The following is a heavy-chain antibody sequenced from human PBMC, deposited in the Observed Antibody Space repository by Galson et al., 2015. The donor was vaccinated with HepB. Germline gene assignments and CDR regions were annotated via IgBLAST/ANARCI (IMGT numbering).Heavy chain of an antibody. V-gene: IGHV1-69*13. J-gene: IGHJ4*02. CDR3: AREVRGTGTTEGFDY. Sequence: SVKVSCKASGGTFSSYAISWVRQAPGQGLEWMGGIIPIFGTANYAQKFQGRVTITADESTSTAYMELSSLRSEDTAVYYCAREVRGTGTTEGFDYWGQGTLVTVSS. CDR1: GGTFSSYA. CDR2: IIPIFGTA. D-gene: IGHD1-7*01.